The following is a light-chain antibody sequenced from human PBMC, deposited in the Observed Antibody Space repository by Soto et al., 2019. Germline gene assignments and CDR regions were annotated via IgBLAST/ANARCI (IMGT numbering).Light chain of an antibody. Sequence: EIVLTQSPGTLSLSPGERVTLSCRASQGLSSSYLAWYQQKLGQAPRLLIYGASSRATGIPDRFSGSGSGTDFTLTITRLEHEDVAVYYCQQYGTSLWTFGQGTKVEIK. CDR3: QQYGTSLWT. CDR1: QGLSSSY. V-gene: IGKV3-20*01. CDR2: GAS. J-gene: IGKJ1*01.